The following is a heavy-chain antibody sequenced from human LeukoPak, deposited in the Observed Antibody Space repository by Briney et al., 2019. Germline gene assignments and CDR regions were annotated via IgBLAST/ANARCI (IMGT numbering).Heavy chain of an antibody. D-gene: IGHD3-3*01. J-gene: IGHJ4*02. Sequence: PGGSLRLSCAASGFTFSSYWMSWVRQAPGKGLEWVANIKYDGSEKYYVDPVKGRFTFSRDNAKNSLYLQMNSLRVEDTAVYYCARARGYGLWSGYYFDYWGQATLVTVSS. V-gene: IGHV3-7*04. CDR1: GFTFSSYW. CDR2: IKYDGSEK. CDR3: ARARGYGLWSGYYFDY.